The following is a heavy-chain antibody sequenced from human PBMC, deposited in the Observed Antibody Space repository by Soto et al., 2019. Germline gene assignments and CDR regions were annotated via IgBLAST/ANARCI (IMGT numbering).Heavy chain of an antibody. D-gene: IGHD3-9*01. Sequence: GGSLRLSCAASGFTFSDYYMSWIRQAPGKGLEWVSYIGTSSSYTNYADSVKGRFTISRDNAENSLYLHMNSLRAEDTAVYYCARDADILTGSDAFDIWGLGTMVTVS. CDR1: GFTFSDYY. CDR3: ARDADILTGSDAFDI. V-gene: IGHV3-11*05. CDR2: IGTSSSYT. J-gene: IGHJ3*02.